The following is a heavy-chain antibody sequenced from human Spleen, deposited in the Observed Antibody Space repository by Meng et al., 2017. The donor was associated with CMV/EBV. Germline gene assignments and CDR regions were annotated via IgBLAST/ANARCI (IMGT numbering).Heavy chain of an antibody. Sequence: GESLKISCAASGFTFSTYSMSWVRQAPGKGLEWVATMNQDGSKRDYVESVRGRFTISRDNAKNSLYLQMNYLRADDTAIYYCTKHVDYWGQGTLVTVSS. V-gene: IGHV3-7*01. CDR1: GFTFSTYS. CDR3: TKHVDY. CDR2: MNQDGSKR. J-gene: IGHJ4*02.